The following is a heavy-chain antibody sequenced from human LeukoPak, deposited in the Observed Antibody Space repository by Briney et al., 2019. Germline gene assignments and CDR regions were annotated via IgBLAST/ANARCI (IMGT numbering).Heavy chain of an antibody. J-gene: IGHJ4*02. V-gene: IGHV1-18*01. CDR2: ISAYNGNT. CDR3: ARDPSYDYVWGSYPDY. CDR1: GYTFTSYG. Sequence: ASVKVSCKASGYTFTSYGISWVRQAPGQGLEWMGWISAYNGNTNYAQKLQGRVTMTTDTSTSTAYMELRSLRSDDTAVYYCARDPSYDYVWGSYPDYWGQGTLVTVSS. D-gene: IGHD3-16*02.